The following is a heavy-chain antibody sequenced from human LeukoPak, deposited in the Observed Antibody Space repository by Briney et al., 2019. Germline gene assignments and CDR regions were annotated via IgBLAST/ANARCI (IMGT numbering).Heavy chain of an antibody. Sequence: ASVKVSCKASGYTFTSYDINWVRQATGQGLEWMGWMNPNSGNTGYAQKFQGRVTMTRNTSITTAYMDLSSLRSEDTAVYYCARGGLRGYYDSSGSYYYGMDVWGQGTTVTVSS. J-gene: IGHJ6*02. CDR1: GYTFTSYD. D-gene: IGHD3-22*01. CDR3: ARGGLRGYYDSSGSYYYGMDV. CDR2: MNPNSGNT. V-gene: IGHV1-8*01.